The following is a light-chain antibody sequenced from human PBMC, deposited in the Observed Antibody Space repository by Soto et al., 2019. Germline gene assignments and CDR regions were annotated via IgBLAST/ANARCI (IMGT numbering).Light chain of an antibody. CDR3: QQYNNWPPKT. J-gene: IGKJ1*01. CDR1: QTVSSN. CDR2: GAS. V-gene: IGKV3-15*01. Sequence: EIVMTQSPGTLSVTPGXRVSFSCRASQTVSSNVAWYQHKPGQAPRLLIYGASTRATGIPARFSGSGSGTEFTLTISSLQSEDFAVYYCQQYNNWPPKTFGQGTKVDIK.